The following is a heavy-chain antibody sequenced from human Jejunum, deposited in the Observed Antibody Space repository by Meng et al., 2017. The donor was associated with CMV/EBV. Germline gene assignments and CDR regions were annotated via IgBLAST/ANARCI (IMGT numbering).Heavy chain of an antibody. J-gene: IGHJ4*02. V-gene: IGHV3-23*01. D-gene: IGHD4-11*01. CDR3: ATLGVTTLPSDY. CDR1: GFSFSTYG. Sequence: VQLLESGGGFVQPGGSLRLSCAASGFSFSTYGMNWVRQVPGKGLQWVSLINGNGLNTYYADSVKGRFTISRDNFKNTLYLQMSSLRAEDTAIYYCATLGVTTLPSDYWGQGTLVTVSS. CDR2: INGNGLNT.